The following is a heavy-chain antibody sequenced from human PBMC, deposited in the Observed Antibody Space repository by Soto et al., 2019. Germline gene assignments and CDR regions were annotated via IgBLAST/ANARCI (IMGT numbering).Heavy chain of an antibody. CDR2: ISDSGGSI. D-gene: IGHD6-13*01. V-gene: IGHV3-23*01. CDR1: GFTLSSYA. CDR3: ARAYSSSWYFPFDY. J-gene: IGHJ4*02. Sequence: PGGSLRLSCAASGFTLSSYAMSWVRQAPGKGLEWVSGISDSGGSIYYADSVKGRFTISRDNSKNTLYLRMNSLRAEDTAVYYCARAYSSSWYFPFDYWGQGILVTVSS.